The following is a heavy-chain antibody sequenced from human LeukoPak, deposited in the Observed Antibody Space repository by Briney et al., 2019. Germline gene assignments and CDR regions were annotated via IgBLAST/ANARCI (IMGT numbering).Heavy chain of an antibody. D-gene: IGHD2-15*01. J-gene: IGHJ4*02. CDR1: GYSFTSFW. V-gene: IGHV5-51*01. CDR3: ARLSPDCTGSTCYYYFDY. CDR2: IYPGDSDT. Sequence: GESLKISCKGSGYSFTSFWIGWVRQMPGKGLEWMGIIYPGDSDTRYSPSFQGQVTMSVDKSISTAYLQWRSLKASDTAIYYCARLSPDCTGSTCYYYFDYWGQGTLVTVSA.